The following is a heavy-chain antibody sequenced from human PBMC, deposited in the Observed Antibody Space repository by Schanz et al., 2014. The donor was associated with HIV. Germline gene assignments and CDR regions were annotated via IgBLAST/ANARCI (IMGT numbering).Heavy chain of an antibody. Sequence: VHLLESGGGLVQPGGSLRLSCAASGFIFSSYAMHWVRQAPGKGLEWVAVISFDGSNKYYADSVKGRFTISRDNSKNTLYLQMNSLRAEDTAVYYCAKDRITGTTGVPYYYYGMDVWGQGTTVTVSS. CDR2: ISFDGSNK. CDR3: AKDRITGTTGVPYYYYGMDV. D-gene: IGHD1-7*01. CDR1: GFIFSSYA. V-gene: IGHV3-30-3*01. J-gene: IGHJ6*02.